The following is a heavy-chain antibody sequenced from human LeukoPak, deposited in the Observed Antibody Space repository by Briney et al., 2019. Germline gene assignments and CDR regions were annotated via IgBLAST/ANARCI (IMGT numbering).Heavy chain of an antibody. D-gene: IGHD6-13*01. CDR3: ARDEYSSSSNWFDP. V-gene: IGHV4-31*03. CDR1: GGSISSGGYY. CDR2: IYYSGST. Sequence: SETLSLTCTVSGGSISSGGYYWSWIRQHPGQGLEWIGYIYYSGSTYYNPSLKSRVTISVDTSKNQFSLKLSSVTAADTAVYYCARDEYSSSSNWFDPWGQGTLVTVSS. J-gene: IGHJ5*02.